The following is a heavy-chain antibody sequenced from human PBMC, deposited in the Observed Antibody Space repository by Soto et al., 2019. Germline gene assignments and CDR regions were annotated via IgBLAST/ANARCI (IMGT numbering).Heavy chain of an antibody. J-gene: IGHJ6*02. CDR3: ARWHSSGDYYGMDV. Sequence: QVQLQESGPGLVKPSETLSLTCTVSGGSISSYYWSWIRQPPGKGLEWIGYIYYSGSTNYNPSLKSRLTISVDTSKNQFSLKLSSVTAADTAVYYCARWHSSGDYYGMDVWGQGTTVTVSS. CDR2: IYYSGST. D-gene: IGHD6-19*01. V-gene: IGHV4-59*08. CDR1: GGSISSYY.